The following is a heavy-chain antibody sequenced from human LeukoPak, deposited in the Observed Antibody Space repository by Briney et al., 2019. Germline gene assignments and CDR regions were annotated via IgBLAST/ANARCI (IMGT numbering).Heavy chain of an antibody. CDR3: ARREMGANPWYFDL. CDR2: IYPGDSDT. Sequence: GASLQISCQGSGYRFTSYWIGWVRPLPGKGLEWMGIIYPGDSDTRYSPSFQGQVTISADKSISTPYLQWSSLKASDTAMYYCARREMGANPWYFDLWGRGTLVTVSS. D-gene: IGHD1-26*01. J-gene: IGHJ2*01. CDR1: GYRFTSYW. V-gene: IGHV5-51*01.